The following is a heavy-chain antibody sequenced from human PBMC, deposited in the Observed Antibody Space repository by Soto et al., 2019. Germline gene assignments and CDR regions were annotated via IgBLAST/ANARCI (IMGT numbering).Heavy chain of an antibody. CDR3: AREGQYYDSSGYAD. D-gene: IGHD3-22*01. Sequence: QVKLVQSGTEVKKPGASMKVSCKASGYSFATSGISWVRQAPGQGLEWMGWISAYNGNTNYDQKLQDRIIMNTDTSTRTAYLELRRLRSDDTAVYYCAREGQYYDSSGYADWGQGTLVTVSS. CDR1: GYSFATSG. J-gene: IGHJ4*02. V-gene: IGHV1-18*01. CDR2: ISAYNGNT.